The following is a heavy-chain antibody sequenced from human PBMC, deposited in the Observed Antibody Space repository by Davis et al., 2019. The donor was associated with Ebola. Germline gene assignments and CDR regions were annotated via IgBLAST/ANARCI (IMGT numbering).Heavy chain of an antibody. CDR1: GGSFSGYY. V-gene: IGHV4-34*01. CDR3: ARGDYYGSGSTDY. Sequence: MPSETLSLTCAVYGGSFSGYYWSWIRQPPGKGLEWIGEINHSGSTNYNPSLKSQVTISVDTSKNQFSLKLSSVTAADTAVYYCARGDYYGSGSTDYWGQGTLVTVSS. J-gene: IGHJ4*02. CDR2: INHSGST. D-gene: IGHD3-10*01.